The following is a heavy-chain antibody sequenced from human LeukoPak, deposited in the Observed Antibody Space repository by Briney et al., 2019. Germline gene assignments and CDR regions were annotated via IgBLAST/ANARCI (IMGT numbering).Heavy chain of an antibody. CDR2: FYYSGSS. J-gene: IGHJ4*02. CDR1: GDSISSNY. V-gene: IGHV4-59*08. Sequence: SETLSLTCSVSGDSISSNYWSWIRQPPGKGLEWIGYFYYSGSSKYNSSLKSRVTMFADTSKNQFSLRLSSLSAADTAVYYCARARGSSSAVDYWGQGTLVTVSS. D-gene: IGHD6-6*01. CDR3: ARARGSSSAVDY.